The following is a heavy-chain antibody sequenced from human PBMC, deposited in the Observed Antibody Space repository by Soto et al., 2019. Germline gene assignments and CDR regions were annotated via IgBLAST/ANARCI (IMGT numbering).Heavy chain of an antibody. CDR1: GGSFSGYY. V-gene: IGHV4-34*01. CDR3: ARTYSSSWSPFDY. J-gene: IGHJ4*02. D-gene: IGHD6-13*01. Sequence: QVQLQQWGAGLLKPSETLSLTCAVYGGSFSGYYWSWIRQPPGKGLEWIGEINQSGSTNYNPSLKRLVTISVDTSKNQCSLKLSSVTAADTAVYYCARTYSSSWSPFDYWGQGTLVTVSS. CDR2: INQSGST.